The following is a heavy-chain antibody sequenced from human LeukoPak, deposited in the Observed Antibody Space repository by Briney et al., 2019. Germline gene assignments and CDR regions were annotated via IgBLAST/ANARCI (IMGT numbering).Heavy chain of an antibody. CDR3: ARFSKYSDSTSHYLDY. CDR1: GGSISGYY. V-gene: IGHV4-59*01. D-gene: IGHD3-22*01. CDR2: IYSTGST. Sequence: SETLSLTCTVSGGSISGYYWSWVRQSPEKRLESIGFIYSTGSTSYNPSLKSRVTISIDTSQNQFSLRLTSVTAADTAVYYCARFSKYSDSTSHYLDYWGQGTLVSVSS. J-gene: IGHJ4*02.